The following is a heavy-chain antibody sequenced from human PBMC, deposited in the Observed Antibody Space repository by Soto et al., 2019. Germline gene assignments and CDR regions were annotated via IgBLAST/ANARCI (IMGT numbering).Heavy chain of an antibody. CDR2: VNPNGGST. CDR1: GYTFTSFY. D-gene: IGHD6-6*01. CDR3: ARGLASGVY. V-gene: IGHV1-46*03. Sequence: QVQLVQSGAEVKEPGASVKISCKASGYTFTSFYIHWVRQAPGQGLEWMGIVNPNGGSTNYAQTFKGRITISRDTYKSTVYMDLSSLRSEDTAVYYCARGLASGVYWGQGTLVTVSS. J-gene: IGHJ4*02.